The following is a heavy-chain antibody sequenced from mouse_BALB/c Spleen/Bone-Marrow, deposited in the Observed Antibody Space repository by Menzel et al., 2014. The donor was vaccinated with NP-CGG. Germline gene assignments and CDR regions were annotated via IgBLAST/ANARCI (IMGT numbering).Heavy chain of an antibody. V-gene: IGHV1S127*01. Sequence: QAQRQQSGAEPVNPGASVKMSCKASGYTFTSYWMHWVKQRPGQGLEWIGAVDPSDNYTHYNQEFKGKASLTVDTSSSTAYMQLSSLTSEDSAVYYCTNLGTYWSQATLVTISA. CDR1: GYTFTSYW. CDR3: TNLGTY. J-gene: IGHJ3*01. CDR2: VDPSDNYT. D-gene: IGHD2-14*01.